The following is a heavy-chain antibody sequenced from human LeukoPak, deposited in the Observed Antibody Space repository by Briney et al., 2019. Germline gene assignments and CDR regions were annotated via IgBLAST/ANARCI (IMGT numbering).Heavy chain of an antibody. CDR2: IPYSGST. CDR1: GGSMTNYY. Sequence: SETLSLTCSVSGGSMTNYYWSWIRQPPGMGLEWIGYIPYSGSTNYNPSLKSRVTISIDTSKNQFSLWLSSVTAADTAVYYCASAPHVNYFDFWGQGALVTVST. J-gene: IGHJ4*02. D-gene: IGHD2/OR15-2a*01. CDR3: ASAPHVNYFDF. V-gene: IGHV4-59*08.